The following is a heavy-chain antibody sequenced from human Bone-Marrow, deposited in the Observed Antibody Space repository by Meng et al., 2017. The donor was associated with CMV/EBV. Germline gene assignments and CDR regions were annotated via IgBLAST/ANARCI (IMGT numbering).Heavy chain of an antibody. D-gene: IGHD3-22*01. CDR2: ISTYNANT. Sequence: ASVKVSCKASGYTFTSYGITWVRQAPGQGLEWMGWISTYNANTNYAQKFQGRVTMTTDTSTTTAYTELRSLRSDDTAVYYCARDVNYYDSSGPSVDFDYWGQGTLVTVSS. V-gene: IGHV1-18*01. CDR1: GYTFTSYG. J-gene: IGHJ4*02. CDR3: ARDVNYYDSSGPSVDFDY.